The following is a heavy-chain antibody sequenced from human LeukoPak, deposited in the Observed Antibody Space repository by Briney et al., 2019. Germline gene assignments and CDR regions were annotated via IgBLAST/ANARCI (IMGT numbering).Heavy chain of an antibody. CDR1: GRSINSGSYY. CDR2: IYTSGST. Sequence: LSQTLPLTCTVSGRSINSGSYYWSWIRQPAGKGLEWIGRIYTSGSTNYNPSLKSRVTISVDTSKNQFSLKLSSVTAADTAVYYCAGDSSGYQANSDYWGQGTLTTVSS. CDR3: AGDSSGYQANSDY. J-gene: IGHJ4*02. D-gene: IGHD3-22*01. V-gene: IGHV4-61*02.